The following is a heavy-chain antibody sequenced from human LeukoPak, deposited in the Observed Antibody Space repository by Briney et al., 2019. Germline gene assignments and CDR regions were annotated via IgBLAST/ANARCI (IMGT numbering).Heavy chain of an antibody. V-gene: IGHV3-11*01. Sequence: GGSLRLSCAASGFTFSDYYMSWIRRAPGKGLEGVSRISGRGRTIYHEESVKGRFPISRDNANNSLYLQMSSLRAEDTAVYCCARDMQRLVLSWGQGTLVTVSS. D-gene: IGHD6-13*01. CDR3: ARDMQRLVLS. CDR1: GFTFSDYY. J-gene: IGHJ4*02. CDR2: ISGRGRTI.